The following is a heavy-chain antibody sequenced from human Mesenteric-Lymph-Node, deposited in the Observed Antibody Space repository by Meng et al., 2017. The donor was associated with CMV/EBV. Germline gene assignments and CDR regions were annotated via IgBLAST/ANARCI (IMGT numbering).Heavy chain of an antibody. CDR1: GFTFSNAW. J-gene: IGHJ4*02. CDR3: TTADSGSSTHY. Sequence: ASGFTFSNAWMSWVRQAPGKGLEWVGRIKSKTDGGTTDYAAPVKGRFTISRDDSKNTLYLQMNSLKTEDSAVYYCTTADSGSSTHYWGQGTLVTVSS. D-gene: IGHD1-26*01. V-gene: IGHV3-15*01. CDR2: IKSKTDGGTT.